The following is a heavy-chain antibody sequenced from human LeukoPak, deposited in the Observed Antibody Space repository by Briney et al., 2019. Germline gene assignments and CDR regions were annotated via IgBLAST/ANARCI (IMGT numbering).Heavy chain of an antibody. V-gene: IGHV3-30*03. D-gene: IGHD2-15*01. CDR3: ARDTEGDIVVVVAATQRYNWFDP. CDR1: GFTFSSYG. J-gene: IGHJ5*02. CDR2: ISYDGSNK. Sequence: GGSLRLSCAASGFTFSSYGMHWVRQAPGKGLEWVAVISYDGSNKYYADSVKGRFTISRDNSKNTLYLRMNSLRAGDTAVYYCARDTEGDIVVVVAATQRYNWFDPWGQGTLVTVSS.